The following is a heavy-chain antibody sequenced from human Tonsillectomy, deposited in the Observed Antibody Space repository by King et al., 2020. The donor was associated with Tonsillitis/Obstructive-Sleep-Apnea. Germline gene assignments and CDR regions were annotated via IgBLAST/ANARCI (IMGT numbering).Heavy chain of an antibody. CDR2: ISSSSTYT. Sequence: VQLVESGGGLVKPGGSLRLSCAASGFTFGDYYMSWIRQAPGKGLEWVSYISSSSTYTNYADSVKGRFTISRDNAKNSLYLQMNSLRAEDTAVYYCARDIVVVPTAAWWFDPWGQGTLVTVSS. CDR3: ARDIVVVPTAAWWFDP. D-gene: IGHD2-2*01. J-gene: IGHJ5*02. V-gene: IGHV3-11*05. CDR1: GFTFGDYY.